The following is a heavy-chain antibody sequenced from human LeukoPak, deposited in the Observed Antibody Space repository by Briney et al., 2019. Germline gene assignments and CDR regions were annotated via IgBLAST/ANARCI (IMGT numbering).Heavy chain of an antibody. CDR3: ARVGSGYSSSWYLPEDY. CDR1: GGSISSSNW. CDR2: IYHSGST. Sequence: SETLSLTCAVSGGSISSSNWWSWVRQPPGKGLEWIGEIYHSGSTNYNPSLKSRVTISVDKSKNQFSLKLSSVTAADTAVYYCARVGSGYSSSWYLPEDYWGQGTLVTVSS. D-gene: IGHD6-13*01. J-gene: IGHJ4*02. V-gene: IGHV4-4*02.